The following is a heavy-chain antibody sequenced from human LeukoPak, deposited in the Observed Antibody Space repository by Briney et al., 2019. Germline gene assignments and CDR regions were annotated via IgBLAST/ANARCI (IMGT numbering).Heavy chain of an antibody. D-gene: IGHD5-18*01. CDR3: ARDRAKIQLILTPYMYGMDV. Sequence: SSETLSLTCTGYGGFFSRYSLNLIRQPPGKGLECIGEVDHSGSTNYNPSLKSRVTISVDTSKNQFSLKMASVTAADTSVYYCARDRAKIQLILTPYMYGMDVWGQGTTVTVSS. CDR1: GGFFSRYS. J-gene: IGHJ6*02. V-gene: IGHV4-34*01. CDR2: VDHSGST.